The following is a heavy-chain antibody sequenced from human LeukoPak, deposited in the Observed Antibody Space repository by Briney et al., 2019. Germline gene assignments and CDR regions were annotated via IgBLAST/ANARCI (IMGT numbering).Heavy chain of an antibody. D-gene: IGHD3-22*01. CDR3: ARHPKEGPSDRSGYINAFDI. J-gene: IGHJ3*02. CDR1: GGSISSYF. CDR2: VYYSGST. Sequence: PSETLSLTCTVSGGSISSYFWNWIRQPPGKGLEWIGYVYYSGSTSYNPSLKSRVTISQDTSKNQFSLEVTSVTAADTAVYYCARHPKEGPSDRSGYINAFDIWGQGTMVTVSS. V-gene: IGHV4-59*08.